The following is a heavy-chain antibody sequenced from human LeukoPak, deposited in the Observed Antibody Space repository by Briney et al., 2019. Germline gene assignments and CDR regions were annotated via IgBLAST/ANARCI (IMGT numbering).Heavy chain of an antibody. J-gene: IGHJ5*02. CDR2: MNPNSGNT. D-gene: IGHD2-2*01. Sequence: GASVKVSCKASGYTFTSYDINLVRQATGQGLEWIGWMNPNSGNTGYAQKFQGRVTITRNTSISTAYMELSSLRSEDTAVYYCARGLAVVVPAAIHWFDPWGQGTLVTVSS. V-gene: IGHV1-8*03. CDR1: GYTFTSYD. CDR3: ARGLAVVVPAAIHWFDP.